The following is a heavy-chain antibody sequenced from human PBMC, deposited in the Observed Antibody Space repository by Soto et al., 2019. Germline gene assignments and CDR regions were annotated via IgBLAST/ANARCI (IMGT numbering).Heavy chain of an antibody. Sequence: GGSLRLSCAASGFTFSNAWMSWFRQAPGKGLEWVGRIKSKTDGGTTDYAEPVKGRFTISRDDSKNTLYLQMNSLKTEDTAVYYCTTDVFAGYSSGWYWGQGTLVTVSS. J-gene: IGHJ4*02. CDR3: TTDVFAGYSSGWY. CDR1: GFTFSNAW. V-gene: IGHV3-15*01. CDR2: IKSKTDGGTT. D-gene: IGHD6-19*01.